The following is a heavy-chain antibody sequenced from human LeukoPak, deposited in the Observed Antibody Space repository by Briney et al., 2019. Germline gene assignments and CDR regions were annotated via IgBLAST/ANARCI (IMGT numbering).Heavy chain of an antibody. V-gene: IGHV4-4*07. Sequence: SETLSLTCTVSGGSISTFYWTWIRQPAGKGLEWIGRINNSGSTNYNPSLRSRVSMSVDRSKNQFSVTLSSVTAADTAVYFCAREGGDPRWLDPWGQGTLATVSS. CDR2: INNSGST. J-gene: IGHJ5*02. D-gene: IGHD6-25*01. CDR3: AREGGDPRWLDP. CDR1: GGSISTFY.